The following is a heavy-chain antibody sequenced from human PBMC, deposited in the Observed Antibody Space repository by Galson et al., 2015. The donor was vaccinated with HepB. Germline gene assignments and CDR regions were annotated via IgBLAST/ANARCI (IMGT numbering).Heavy chain of an antibody. D-gene: IGHD3-10*01. Sequence: SLRLSCAASGFTFSSYWMNWVRQAPGKGLEWVAAIKQDGSEKYYVDSVKGRFTISRDNAKNSLDLQMNSLRDEDTAVYYCARVYFGSGSSSAYWYFDLRGRGALVTVSS. V-gene: IGHV3-7*01. CDR3: ARVYFGSGSSSAYWYFDL. CDR2: IKQDGSEK. J-gene: IGHJ2*01. CDR1: GFTFSSYW.